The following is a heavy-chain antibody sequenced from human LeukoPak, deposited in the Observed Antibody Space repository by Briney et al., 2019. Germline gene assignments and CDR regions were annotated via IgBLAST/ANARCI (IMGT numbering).Heavy chain of an antibody. Sequence: AASVKVSCKVSGYTFTDYYMHWVQQAPGKGLEWMGLVDPEDGETIYAEKFQGRVTITADTSTDTAYMGLSSLRSEDTAVYYCATGGVGASSRPHDAFDIWGQGTMVTVSS. CDR2: VDPEDGET. V-gene: IGHV1-69-2*01. CDR3: ATGGVGASSRPHDAFDI. D-gene: IGHD1-26*01. J-gene: IGHJ3*02. CDR1: GYTFTDYY.